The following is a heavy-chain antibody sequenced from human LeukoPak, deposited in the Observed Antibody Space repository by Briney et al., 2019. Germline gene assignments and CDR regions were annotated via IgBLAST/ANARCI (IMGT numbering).Heavy chain of an antibody. V-gene: IGHV3-15*01. CDR2: IKSKTDGGTT. Sequence: GGSLRLSCAASGFTFRNARMSWVRQAPGKGLEWVGRIKSKTDGGTTDYAAPVKGRFTISRDDSKNTLYLQMNSLKTEDTAVYYCTGHDYYDSSGYWPFDYWGQGTLVTVSS. D-gene: IGHD3-22*01. CDR3: TGHDYYDSSGYWPFDY. CDR1: GFTFRNAR. J-gene: IGHJ4*02.